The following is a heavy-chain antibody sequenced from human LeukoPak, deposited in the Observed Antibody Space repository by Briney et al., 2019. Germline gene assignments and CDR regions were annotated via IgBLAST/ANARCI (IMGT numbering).Heavy chain of an antibody. CDR2: INHSGST. CDR3: ARNYYGAGSYARYYYYYDMDV. Sequence: SETLSLTCAVSGGSFSGYYWSWIRQPPGKGLEWIGEINHSGSTNYNPSLKSRVTISVDTSKNQYTLKLSSVTAAETAGYYCARNYYGAGSYARYYYYYDMDVWGKGTTVTVSS. J-gene: IGHJ6*03. V-gene: IGHV4-34*01. D-gene: IGHD3-10*01. CDR1: GGSFSGYY.